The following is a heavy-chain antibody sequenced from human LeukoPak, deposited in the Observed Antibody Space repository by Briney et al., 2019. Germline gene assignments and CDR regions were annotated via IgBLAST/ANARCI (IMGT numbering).Heavy chain of an antibody. D-gene: IGHD2-15*01. CDR1: GGSFSNYA. CDR3: ASGLGFCSGSDCIVKDYYYGMNV. J-gene: IGHJ6*02. CDR2: ITPIVDIA. Sequence: VASVKVSCKASGGSFSNYAFSWVRQAPGQGLEWMGRITPIVDIATYIQKFQGRVTITANKFTSTAYMELSSLTSEDTAVYYCASGLGFCSGSDCIVKDYYYGMNVWGQGTTVTVSS. V-gene: IGHV1-69*04.